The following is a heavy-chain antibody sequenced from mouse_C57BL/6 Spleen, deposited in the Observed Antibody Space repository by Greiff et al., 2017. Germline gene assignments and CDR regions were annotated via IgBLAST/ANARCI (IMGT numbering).Heavy chain of an antibody. CDR2: ISSGSSTI. V-gene: IGHV5-17*01. CDR3: AREFITTVVATWDFDV. D-gene: IGHD1-1*01. Sequence: EVHLVESGGGLVKPGGSLKLSCAASGFTFSDYGMHWVRQAPEKGLEWVAYISSGSSTIYYADTVKGRFTISRDNAKNTLFLQMTSLRSEDTAMYYCAREFITTVVATWDFDVWGTGTTVTVSS. J-gene: IGHJ1*03. CDR1: GFTFSDYG.